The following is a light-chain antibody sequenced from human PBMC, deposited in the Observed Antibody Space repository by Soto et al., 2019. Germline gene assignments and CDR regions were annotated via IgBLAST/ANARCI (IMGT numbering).Light chain of an antibody. V-gene: IGKV3-15*01. CDR1: QSVNRN. CDR2: GAS. J-gene: IGKJ1*01. CDR3: QQYNNWPRT. Sequence: EIVMTPSPATLSVSPGERVTLSCRASQSVNRNLAWYQQKPGQAPRLLIYGASTRATGIPARFSGSGSGTDFTLTISSLQSEDFAVYYCQQYNNWPRTFGLGTKGDIK.